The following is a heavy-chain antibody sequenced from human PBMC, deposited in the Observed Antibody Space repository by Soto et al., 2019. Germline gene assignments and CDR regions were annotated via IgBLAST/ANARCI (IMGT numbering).Heavy chain of an antibody. J-gene: IGHJ4*02. V-gene: IGHV4-39*01. CDR2: IYYSGST. CDR1: GGSISSSSYY. D-gene: IGHD1-26*01. Sequence: SETRSLTCTVSGGSISSSSYYWGWIRQPPGKGLEWIGSIYYSGSTFYNPSLRSRVTISVDTSKNQFSLKLSSVTAADTAVYYCARLGGSYAVPHFDYWGQGTLVTVSS. CDR3: ARLGGSYAVPHFDY.